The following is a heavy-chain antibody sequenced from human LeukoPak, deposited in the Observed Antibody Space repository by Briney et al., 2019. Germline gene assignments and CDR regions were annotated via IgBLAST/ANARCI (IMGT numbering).Heavy chain of an antibody. Sequence: PGGSLRLSCAASGFTFSSDAMSWVRQAPGKGLEWVSSISTSSYYIFYADSVKGRFTISRDNAKNSLYLQMNTLRDEDTAVYYCARDLILADSSGSSAHDYWGQGTLVTVSS. D-gene: IGHD2-15*01. CDR1: GFTFSSDA. J-gene: IGHJ4*02. CDR2: ISTSSYYI. V-gene: IGHV3-21*01. CDR3: ARDLILADSSGSSAHDY.